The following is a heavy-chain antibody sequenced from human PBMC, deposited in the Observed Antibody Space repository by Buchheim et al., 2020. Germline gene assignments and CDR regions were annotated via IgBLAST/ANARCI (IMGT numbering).Heavy chain of an antibody. D-gene: IGHD1-1*01. CDR2: ISSSGSTK. CDR1: GFTFSSFE. Sequence: EVQLVESGGGLVLPGGSLRLSCAVAGFTFSSFEMNWVRQAPGKGLEWVSYISSSGSTKYYADSVKGRFTIYRDNAENSMYLQMNSLRVEDTAAYYCASLKGRTGTGYGMVVWGQGTT. V-gene: IGHV3-48*03. J-gene: IGHJ6*02. CDR3: ASLKGRTGTGYGMVV.